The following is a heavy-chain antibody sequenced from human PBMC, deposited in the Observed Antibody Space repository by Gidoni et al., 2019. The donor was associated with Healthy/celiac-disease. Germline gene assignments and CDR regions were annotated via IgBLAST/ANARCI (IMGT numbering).Heavy chain of an antibody. CDR3: ARSEGYCSSTSCYLGIYFDY. CDR1: GFTFDDYA. CDR2: ISWNSGSI. Sequence: VQLVESGGGLVQPGRSLRLSCAASGFTFDDYAMHWVRQAPGKGLEWVSGISWNSGSIGYADSGKGRFTISRDNAKNSLYLQMNSLRAEDTALYYCARSEGYCSSTSCYLGIYFDYWGQGTLVTVSS. J-gene: IGHJ4*02. V-gene: IGHV3-9*01. D-gene: IGHD2-2*01.